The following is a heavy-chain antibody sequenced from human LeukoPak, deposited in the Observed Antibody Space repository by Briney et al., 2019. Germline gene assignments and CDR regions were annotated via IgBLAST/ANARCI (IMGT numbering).Heavy chain of an antibody. J-gene: IGHJ4*02. V-gene: IGHV3-23*01. CDR1: GFTFSIYA. D-gene: IGHD6-19*01. Sequence: GGSLRLSCTASGFTFSIYAMNWVRQAPGKGLEWVSAISGGGGNTYYADSAKGRFTISRDNSKNTLYLQMNSLRVADTAVYYCAKVRNSGWSPSGFDYWGQGTLVTVSS. CDR3: AKVRNSGWSPSGFDY. CDR2: ISGGGGNT.